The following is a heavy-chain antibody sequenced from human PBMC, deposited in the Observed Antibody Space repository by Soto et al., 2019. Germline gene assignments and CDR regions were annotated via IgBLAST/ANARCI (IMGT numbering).Heavy chain of an antibody. Sequence: PSETLSLTCTVSGDSIRPYYWTWIRQPPGKGLERIGYVYYSGSVNYKSSIKSRVTMSVDTSKNQFSLRLNSVTAADTAVYYCACFFFDSFGASADSVDYWGQGTLVTVSS. J-gene: IGHJ4*02. CDR3: ACFFFDSFGASADSVDY. CDR1: GDSIRPYY. CDR2: VYYSGSV. D-gene: IGHD3-10*01. V-gene: IGHV4-59*01.